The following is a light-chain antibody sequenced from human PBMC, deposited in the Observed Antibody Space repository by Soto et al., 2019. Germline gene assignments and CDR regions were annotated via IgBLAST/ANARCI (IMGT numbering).Light chain of an antibody. V-gene: IGLV2-14*01. CDR1: SSDVGGYNY. CDR2: DVS. Sequence: QSALTQPASVSGSPGQSTTISCTGTSSDVGGYNYVSWYQQHPGKAPKLMIYDVSNRPSGVSTRFSGSKSGNTASLTISGLQAEEEADYYCSSYTSSSTRVVFGGGTKLTVL. J-gene: IGLJ2*01. CDR3: SSYTSSSTRVV.